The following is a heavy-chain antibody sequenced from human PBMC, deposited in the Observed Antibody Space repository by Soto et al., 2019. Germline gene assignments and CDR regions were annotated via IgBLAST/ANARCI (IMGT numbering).Heavy chain of an antibody. Sequence: SGTLSLTCTVSGTSISSYYWSWIRQPPGKGLEWIANIHYSGTTNYNHSLASRVTLSVDTSKNQFSLKMTSVTAADRAMYFCARYNSYAIDYWGRGTLVTVSS. J-gene: IGHJ4*02. CDR1: GTSISSYY. CDR2: IHYSGTT. D-gene: IGHD2-8*01. CDR3: ARYNSYAIDY. V-gene: IGHV4-59*01.